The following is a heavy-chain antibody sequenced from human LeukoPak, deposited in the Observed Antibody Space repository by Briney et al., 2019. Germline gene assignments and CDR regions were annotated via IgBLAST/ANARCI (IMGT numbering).Heavy chain of an antibody. CDR1: GYTFTSYG. D-gene: IGHD5-12*01. Sequence: GASVKVSCKASGYTFTSYGISWVRQAPGQGLEWMGWISAYNGNTKYTQKLQGRVTMTTDTSTSTAYMELRSLRSDDTAVYYCARDLKRGYSGYDYFIVANYYYGMDVWGQGTTVTVSS. CDR2: ISAYNGNT. CDR3: ARDLKRGYSGYDYFIVANYYYGMDV. V-gene: IGHV1-18*01. J-gene: IGHJ6*02.